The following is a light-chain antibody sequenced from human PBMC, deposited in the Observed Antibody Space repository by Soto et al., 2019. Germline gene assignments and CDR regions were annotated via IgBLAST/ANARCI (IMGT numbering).Light chain of an antibody. CDR1: SSNIGAGYD. CDR2: GNS. CDR3: QFYDSSLSGSVV. V-gene: IGLV1-40*01. J-gene: IGLJ3*02. Sequence: QSVLTQPPSVSGAPGQRVTISCTGSSSNIGAGYDVHWYQQLPGTAPKLLIYGNSNRPSGVLDRFSGSKSGTSASLAITGLQAEDDADYYCQFYDSSLSGSVVFGGGTKLTVL.